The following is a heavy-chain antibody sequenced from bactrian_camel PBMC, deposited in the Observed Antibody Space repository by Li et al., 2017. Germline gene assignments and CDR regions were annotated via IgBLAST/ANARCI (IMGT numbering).Heavy chain of an antibody. Sequence: HVQLVESGGGSVQAGGSLRLSCVYSGYTYSAYSMGWFRQAPGKEREGVAGIDSDGTTNYADSVKGRLTISLDKAKNTLYLEMTSLRPEDTAMYYCAAEDPPRDVRLQTLWKGWRFGYWGQGTQVTVS. D-gene: IGHD3*01. CDR2: IDSDGTT. V-gene: IGHV3S53*01. J-gene: IGHJ6*01. CDR1: GYTYSAYS. CDR3: AAEDPPRDVRLQTLWKGWRFGY.